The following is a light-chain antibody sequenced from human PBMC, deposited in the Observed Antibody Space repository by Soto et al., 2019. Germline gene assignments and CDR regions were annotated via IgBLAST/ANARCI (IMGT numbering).Light chain of an antibody. CDR1: QGIRND. V-gene: IGKV1-6*01. J-gene: IGKJ1*01. Sequence: AIPMTQSPSSLSASVGDRVTITCRASQGIRNDLGWYQQKPGKAPKLLIYAASSLHSGVPSRFSGSGSGTDCTLTISSLQPEDFATYYCLQDYNYPRTFGQGTKVEIK. CDR3: LQDYNYPRT. CDR2: AAS.